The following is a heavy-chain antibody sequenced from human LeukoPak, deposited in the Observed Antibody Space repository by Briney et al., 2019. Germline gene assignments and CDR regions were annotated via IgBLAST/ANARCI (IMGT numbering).Heavy chain of an antibody. CDR1: GFTFSSYA. CDR3: VKGIVVVTARAFDY. J-gene: IGHJ4*02. V-gene: IGHV3-64D*06. D-gene: IGHD2-21*02. CDR2: ISSNGGST. Sequence: GGSLRLSCSASGFTFSSYAMHWVRQAPGKGLEYVSAISSNGGSTYYADPVKGRFPISRDNSKNTLYLQMSSLRPEDTAVYYCVKGIVVVTARAFDYWGQGTLVTVSS.